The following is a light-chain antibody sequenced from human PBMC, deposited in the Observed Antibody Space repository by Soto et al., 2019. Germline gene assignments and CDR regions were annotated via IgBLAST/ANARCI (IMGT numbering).Light chain of an antibody. V-gene: IGKV3-20*01. CDR1: QSVSSSY. CDR2: GAS. CDR3: QQYGRSPCT. J-gene: IGKJ2*02. Sequence: DIVLTQSPGTLSLSPGERATLSCRASQSVSSSYLAWYRQKPGQAPRLLIYGASSRATCIPDRVSGSGSGTDFTLTISRLEPEDFAVYYCQQYGRSPCTFGQGTKLEIK.